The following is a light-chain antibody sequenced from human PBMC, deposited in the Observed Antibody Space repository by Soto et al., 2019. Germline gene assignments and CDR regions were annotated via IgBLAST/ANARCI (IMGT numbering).Light chain of an antibody. CDR1: QSVSSY. V-gene: IGKV3-11*01. Sequence: EIVLTQSPATLSLSPGERATLSCRASQSVSSYFAWYQQKPGQAPRLLIYDASNGATGIPARFSGSGSRTNFTLSMRQLVPEDFAVKYCQPQTDGPLSSGEGTKVNIK. CDR2: DAS. CDR3: QPQTDGPLS. J-gene: IGKJ4*01.